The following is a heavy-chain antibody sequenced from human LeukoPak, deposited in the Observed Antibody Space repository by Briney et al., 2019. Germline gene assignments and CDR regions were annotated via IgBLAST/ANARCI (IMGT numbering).Heavy chain of an antibody. CDR3: ARGRYWYSGVWAFDI. CDR2: MNPNSGNT. J-gene: IGHJ3*02. Sequence: ASVMVSCKASGYTFTSYDINWVRQATGQGLEWMGWMNPNSGNTGYAQKFQGRVTITRNTSISTAYMELSSLRSEDTAVYYCARGRYWYSGVWAFDIWGQGTMVTVSS. D-gene: IGHD2-8*02. V-gene: IGHV1-8*03. CDR1: GYTFTSYD.